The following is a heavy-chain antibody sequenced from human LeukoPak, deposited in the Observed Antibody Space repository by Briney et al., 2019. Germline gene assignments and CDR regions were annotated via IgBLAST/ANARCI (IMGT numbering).Heavy chain of an antibody. J-gene: IGHJ4*02. Sequence: SETLSLTCTVSGGSISSYYWSWIRQPPGKGLEWIGYIYYSGSTNYNASLKSRVTISVDTSKNQFSLKLSSVTAADTAVYYCARAASPSSGSSLDYWGQGTLVTVSS. V-gene: IGHV4-59*01. CDR2: IYYSGST. CDR1: GGSISSYY. CDR3: ARAASPSSGSSLDY. D-gene: IGHD1-26*01.